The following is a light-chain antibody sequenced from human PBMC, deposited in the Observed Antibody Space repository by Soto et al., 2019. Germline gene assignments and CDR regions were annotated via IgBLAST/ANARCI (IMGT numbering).Light chain of an antibody. V-gene: IGKV3-11*01. Sequence: EIVLTQSPATLSLSPGEGATLSCRASQSISSSLAWYQQKPGQAPRLLIYDASSRATGFPARFSGSGSGTDFTLTIGSLEPDDFAVYYCQQRSEWPRTFGQGTKVEIK. CDR1: QSISSS. CDR2: DAS. CDR3: QQRSEWPRT. J-gene: IGKJ1*01.